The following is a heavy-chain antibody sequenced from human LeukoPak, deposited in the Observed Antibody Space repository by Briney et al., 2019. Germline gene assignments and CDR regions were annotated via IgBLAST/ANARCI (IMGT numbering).Heavy chain of an antibody. CDR3: ARGFEENNWFDP. D-gene: IGHD3-10*01. CDR2: IYYSGST. V-gene: IGHV4-39*07. Sequence: SETLSLTCTVSGGSISSSSYYWGWIRQPPGKGLEWIGSIYYSGSTYYNPSLKSRVTISVGTSKNQFSLKLSSVTAADTAVYYCARGFEENNWFDPWGQGTLVTVSS. J-gene: IGHJ5*02. CDR1: GGSISSSSYY.